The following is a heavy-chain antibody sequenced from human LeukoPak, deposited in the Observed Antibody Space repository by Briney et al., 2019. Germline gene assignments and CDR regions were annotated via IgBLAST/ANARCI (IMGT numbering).Heavy chain of an antibody. V-gene: IGHV4-39*07. Sequence: SETLSLTCTVSGGSISSSSYYWGWIRQPPGKGLEWIGSIYYSGSTYYNPSLKSRVTISVDTSKNQFSLKLSSVTAADTAVYYCVMLDGCSSTSCSYPDAFDIWGQGTMVTLSS. CDR2: IYYSGST. CDR3: VMLDGCSSTSCSYPDAFDI. D-gene: IGHD2-2*01. J-gene: IGHJ3*02. CDR1: GGSISSSSYY.